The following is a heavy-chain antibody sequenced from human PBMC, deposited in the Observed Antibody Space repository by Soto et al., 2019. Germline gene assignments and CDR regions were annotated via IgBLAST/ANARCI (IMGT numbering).Heavy chain of an antibody. V-gene: IGHV1-18*01. CDR2: ISAYNGNT. CDR1: GYTFTSYG. CDR3: ARERDGYCSSTSCYYYYYMDV. Sequence: QVQLVQSGAEVKKAGASVKVSCKASGYTFTSYGISWVRQAPGQGLEWMGWISAYNGNTNYAQKLQGRVTMTTDTSTSTAYMELRSLRSDDTAVYYCARERDGYCSSTSCYYYYYMDVWGKGTTVTVSS. D-gene: IGHD2-2*01. J-gene: IGHJ6*03.